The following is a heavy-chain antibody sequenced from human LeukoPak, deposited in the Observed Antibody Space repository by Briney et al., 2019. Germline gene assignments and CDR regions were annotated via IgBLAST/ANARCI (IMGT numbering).Heavy chain of an antibody. V-gene: IGHV3-7*03. CDR2: IKQDGSEK. J-gene: IGHJ4*02. Sequence: GGSLRLSCAASGFTFGDTWMNWVRQAPGQGPEWVANIKQDGSEKFYVASVKGRFTISRDNAKNSLYLQMNSLRAEDTALYYCATSYDMGWLIGYWGQGTLVTVSS. CDR1: GFTFGDTW. D-gene: IGHD3/OR15-3a*01. CDR3: ATSYDMGWLIGY.